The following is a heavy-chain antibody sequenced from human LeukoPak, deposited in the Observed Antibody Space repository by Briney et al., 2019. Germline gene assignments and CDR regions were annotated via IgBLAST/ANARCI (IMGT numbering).Heavy chain of an antibody. D-gene: IGHD2-21*02. J-gene: IGHJ5*02. V-gene: IGHV1-8*01. CDR3: ARTPPKGDIDT. CDR1: GYSFSNFH. Sequence: ASVTVSCTASGYSFSNFHINWVRQASGQGLEWIGWVSPKTGDRGYALKFQGRVTMTSDTSEGTVYMEVRSLTSEDTAVYYCARTPPKGDIDTWGQGTMVTVSS. CDR2: VSPKTGDR.